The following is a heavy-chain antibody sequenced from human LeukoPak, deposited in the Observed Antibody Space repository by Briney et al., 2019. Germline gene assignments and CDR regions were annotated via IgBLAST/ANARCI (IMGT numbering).Heavy chain of an antibody. CDR3: ARDIPHIAARPAAPDY. Sequence: PGGSLRLSCAASGFTFSSYSMNWVRQAPGKGLEWVSYISSSSSTIYYADSVKGRFTISRDNAKNSLYLQMNSLRAEDTAVYYCARDIPHIAARPAAPDYWGQGTPVTVSS. CDR1: GFTFSSYS. D-gene: IGHD6-6*01. J-gene: IGHJ4*02. V-gene: IGHV3-48*04. CDR2: ISSSSSTI.